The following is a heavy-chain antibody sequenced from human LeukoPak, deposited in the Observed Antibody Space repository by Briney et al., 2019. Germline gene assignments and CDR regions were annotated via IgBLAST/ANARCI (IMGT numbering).Heavy chain of an antibody. CDR1: GFTFSTYA. D-gene: IGHD1-26*01. CDR2: VSGSGPNT. V-gene: IGHV3-23*01. CDR3: AKLLGPTDY. J-gene: IGHJ4*02. Sequence: GGSLRLSCAASGFTFSTYAMTWVRQAPGEGLEWASSVSGSGPNTYYADSVKGRFTISRDNFKNTLYLQMNSLRAEDTAIYYCAKLLGPTDYWGQGTLVTVSS.